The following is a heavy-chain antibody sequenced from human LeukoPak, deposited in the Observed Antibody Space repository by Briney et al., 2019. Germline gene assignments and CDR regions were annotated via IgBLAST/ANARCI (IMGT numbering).Heavy chain of an antibody. CDR3: ARGATAHFDY. CDR2: TYYRSKWYY. D-gene: IGHD5-12*01. Sequence: SQTLSLTCATSGDSVSSNSVAWNWVRQSPSRGLEWLGRTYYRSKWYYDYAVYVKSRITINPDTSKNQFSLHLNSVTPEDTAVYYCARGATAHFDYWGQGTLVTVSS. J-gene: IGHJ4*02. CDR1: GDSVSSNSVA. V-gene: IGHV6-1*01.